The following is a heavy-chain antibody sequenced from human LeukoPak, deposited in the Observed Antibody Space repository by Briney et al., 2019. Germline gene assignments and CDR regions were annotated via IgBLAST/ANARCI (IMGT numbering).Heavy chain of an antibody. J-gene: IGHJ4*02. Sequence: ASVKVSCKASGYTFTSQYMHWVRQAPGQGLEWMGIINPSGGSTTYAQKFQGRVTMTTDTSTSTAYMELRSLRSDDTAVYYCARDARFGELWHLDYWGQGTLVTVSS. CDR1: GYTFTSQY. D-gene: IGHD3-10*01. V-gene: IGHV1-46*01. CDR2: INPSGGST. CDR3: ARDARFGELWHLDY.